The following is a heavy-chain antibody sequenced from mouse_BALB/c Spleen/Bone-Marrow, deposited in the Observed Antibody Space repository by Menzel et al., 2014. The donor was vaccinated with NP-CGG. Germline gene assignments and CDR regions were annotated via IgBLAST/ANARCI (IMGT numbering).Heavy chain of an antibody. Sequence: VQLQQPGAELVKPGASVKLSCTASGFNIKDTYMHWVKQRPEHGLEWIGRIDPANGNTKYDPKFQGKATITADTSSNTAYLQLSSLTSEDTAVYYCASYYYGRAWFAYWGQGTLVTVSA. D-gene: IGHD1-1*01. V-gene: IGHV14-3*02. J-gene: IGHJ3*01. CDR1: GFNIKDTY. CDR3: ASYYYGRAWFAY. CDR2: IDPANGNT.